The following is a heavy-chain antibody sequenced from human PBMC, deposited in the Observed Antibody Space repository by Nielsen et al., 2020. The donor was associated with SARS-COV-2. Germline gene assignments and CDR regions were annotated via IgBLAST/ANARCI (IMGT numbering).Heavy chain of an antibody. V-gene: IGHV4-39*01. CDR2: IYYSGST. D-gene: IGHD5-24*01. J-gene: IGHJ4*02. CDR1: GGSISSSSYY. Sequence: SETLSLTCTVSGGSISSSSYYWGWIRQPPGKGLEWIGSIYYSGSTYYNPSLKSRVTISVDTSRNQFSLKLSSVTAADTAVYYCARHLEDGYVKLPPFDYWGQGTLVTVSS. CDR3: ARHLEDGYVKLPPFDY.